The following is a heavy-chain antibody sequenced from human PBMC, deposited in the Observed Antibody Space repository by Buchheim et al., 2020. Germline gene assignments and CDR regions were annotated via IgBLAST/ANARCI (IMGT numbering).Heavy chain of an antibody. CDR2: ISGSGGST. D-gene: IGHD2-15*01. Sequence: EVQLLESGGGLVQPGGSLRLSCAASGFTFSSYAMSWVRQAPGKGLEWVSAISGSGGSTYYADSVKGRFTIPRDNSKNTLYLQMNSLRAEDTAVYYCAKGPDIVVVVAPRYFDYWGQGTL. V-gene: IGHV3-23*01. J-gene: IGHJ4*02. CDR3: AKGPDIVVVVAPRYFDY. CDR1: GFTFSSYA.